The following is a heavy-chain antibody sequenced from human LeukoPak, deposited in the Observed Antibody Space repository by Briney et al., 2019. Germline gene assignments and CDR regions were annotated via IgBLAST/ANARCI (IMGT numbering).Heavy chain of an antibody. CDR1: GGSISSYY. D-gene: IGHD3-3*01. J-gene: IGHJ3*02. CDR2: IYYSGST. CDR3: ARFRVDFRYNAFDI. Sequence: SETLSLTCTVSGGSISSYYWSWIRQPPGKGLEWIGYIYYSGSTNYNPSLKSRVTISVDTSKNQFSLKLSSVTAADTAVYYCARFRVDFRYNAFDIWGQGTMVTVSS. V-gene: IGHV4-59*01.